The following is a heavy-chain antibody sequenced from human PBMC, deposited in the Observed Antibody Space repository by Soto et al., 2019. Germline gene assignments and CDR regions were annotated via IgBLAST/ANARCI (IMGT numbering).Heavy chain of an antibody. CDR1: GFTVSSNY. J-gene: IGHJ4*02. D-gene: IGHD3-10*01. CDR3: ARDAYYYGSGSLDY. CDR2: IYSGGST. Sequence: EVQLVETGGGLIQPGGSLRLSCAASGFTVSSNYMSWVRQAPGKGLEWVSVIYSGGSTYYADSVKGRFTISRDNSKNTLYLQMNSLRAEDTAVYYCARDAYYYGSGSLDYWGQGTLVTVSS. V-gene: IGHV3-53*02.